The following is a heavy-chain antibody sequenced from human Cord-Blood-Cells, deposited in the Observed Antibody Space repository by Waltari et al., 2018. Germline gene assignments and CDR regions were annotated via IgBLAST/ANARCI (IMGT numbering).Heavy chain of an antibody. CDR2: INHSGST. CDR3: ARGYRITILGVVIARYGMDG. Sequence: QVQLQQWGAGLLKPSETLSLTCAVYGGSFSGYYWSWIRQPPGKGLEWIGEINHSGSTNYTPSHKSRVTISVDTSKNQFSLRLRSVSAADTAGYYCARGYRITILGVVIARYGMDGWCQGTTVSVAS. D-gene: IGHD3-3*01. J-gene: IGHJ6*02. V-gene: IGHV4-34*01. CDR1: GGSFSGYY.